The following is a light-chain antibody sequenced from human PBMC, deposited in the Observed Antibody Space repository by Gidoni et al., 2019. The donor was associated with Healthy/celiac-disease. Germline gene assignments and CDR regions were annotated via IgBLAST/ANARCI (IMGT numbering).Light chain of an antibody. CDR3: QQYYSYPRT. CDR2: AAS. V-gene: IGKV1-8*01. CDR1: QGISSY. J-gene: IGKJ2*01. Sequence: AIRMTQPTSSFSASTGDRVTITCRASQGISSYLAWYQQKPGKAPKLLIYAASTLQSGVPSRFSGSGSGTDFTLTISCLQSEDFATYYCQQYYSYPRTFGQGTKLEIK.